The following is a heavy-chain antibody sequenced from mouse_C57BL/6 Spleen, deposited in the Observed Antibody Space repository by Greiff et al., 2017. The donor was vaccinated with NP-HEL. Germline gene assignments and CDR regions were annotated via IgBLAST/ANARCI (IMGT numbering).Heavy chain of an antibody. V-gene: IGHV5-17*01. CDR1: GFTFSDYG. D-gene: IGHD2-2*01. CDR3: ARDGGYDRGYYFDY. Sequence: EVQLVESGGGLVKPGGSLKLSCAASGFTFSDYGMHWVRQAPEKGLEWVAYISSGSSTIYYADTVKGRFTISRDNAKNTLFLQMTSLRSEDTAMYYCARDGGYDRGYYFDYWGQGTTLTVSS. CDR2: ISSGSSTI. J-gene: IGHJ2*01.